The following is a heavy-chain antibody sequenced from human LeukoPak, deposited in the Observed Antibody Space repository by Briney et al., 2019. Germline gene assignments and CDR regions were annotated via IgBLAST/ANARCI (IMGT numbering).Heavy chain of an antibody. V-gene: IGHV3-66*01. Sequence: HPGGSLRLSCAASGFTFNSFGMHWVRQAPGKGLEWVSIIYTGGTTHYADSLNDRFTISRDDSINTLYLQMNSLRAEDTAVYYCARDSSSYYFDYWGQGTLVTVSS. CDR1: GFTFNSFG. CDR3: ARDSSSYYFDY. D-gene: IGHD6-6*01. J-gene: IGHJ4*02. CDR2: IYTGGTT.